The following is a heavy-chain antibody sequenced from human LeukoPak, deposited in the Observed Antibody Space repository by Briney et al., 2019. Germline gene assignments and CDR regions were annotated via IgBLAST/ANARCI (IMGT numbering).Heavy chain of an antibody. D-gene: IGHD6-13*01. Sequence: SVKVSCKASGGTFSSYAISWVRQAPGQGLEWMGGIIPIFGTANYAQKFQGRVTITAYESTSTAYMELSSLRSEDTAVYYCARERHDSSSWYFDYWGQGTLVTVSS. V-gene: IGHV1-69*13. J-gene: IGHJ4*02. CDR3: ARERHDSSSWYFDY. CDR2: IIPIFGTA. CDR1: GGTFSSYA.